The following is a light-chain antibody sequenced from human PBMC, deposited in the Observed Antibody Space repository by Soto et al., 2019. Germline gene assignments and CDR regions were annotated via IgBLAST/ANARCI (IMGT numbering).Light chain of an antibody. CDR1: HDISTY. CDR2: AAS. Sequence: DIQMTQSPSTLSGSVGDRVTITCRTSHDISTYLAWYQQKPGKAPKLLIYAASSLQSGVPSRFSGSGSGTEFTLTISSLQPDDFATYYCQQYNSYLITFGQGTRLEIK. V-gene: IGKV1-9*01. CDR3: QQYNSYLIT. J-gene: IGKJ5*01.